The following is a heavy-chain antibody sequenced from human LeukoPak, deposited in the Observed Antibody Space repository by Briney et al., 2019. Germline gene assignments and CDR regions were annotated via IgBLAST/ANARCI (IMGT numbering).Heavy chain of an antibody. D-gene: IGHD3-22*01. CDR2: ISYSGST. Sequence: SETLSLTCTVSGGSISNYYWSWVRQPPGKGLEWIGYISYSGSTNYNPSLKSRVTISVDTSKNQFSLKLSSVTAADTAVYYCARRGNYYDSSGYYYHWYFDLWGPGTLVTVSS. J-gene: IGHJ2*01. CDR1: GGSISNYY. CDR3: ARRGNYYDSSGYYYHWYFDL. V-gene: IGHV4-59*08.